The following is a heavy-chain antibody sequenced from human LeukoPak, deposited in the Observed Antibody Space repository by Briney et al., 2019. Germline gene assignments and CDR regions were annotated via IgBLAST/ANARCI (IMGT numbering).Heavy chain of an antibody. CDR3: ARGVYSGYADWFDP. Sequence: ASVTVSCKASGYTFTGYYMHWVRQAPGQGLEWMGWINPNSGGTNYAQKFQGRVTMTRDTSISTAYMELSRLRSDDTAVYYCARGVYSGYADWFDPWGQGTLVTVSS. J-gene: IGHJ5*02. D-gene: IGHD5-12*01. V-gene: IGHV1-2*02. CDR2: INPNSGGT. CDR1: GYTFTGYY.